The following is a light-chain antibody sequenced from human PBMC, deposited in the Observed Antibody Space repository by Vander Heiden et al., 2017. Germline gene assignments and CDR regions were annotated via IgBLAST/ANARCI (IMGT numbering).Light chain of an antibody. CDR3: WSYRYSSEV. CDR1: SSDVGSYYL. Sequence: QSALTQPASVSGSPGQSITISCTGTSSDVGSYYLVSWYQPHPGKAPQLMIYEDSKQPSGVSNRFSGSKSGNTAALTISGLQDEDEADYCSWSYRYSSEVFGGGTKLTVL. CDR2: EDS. V-gene: IGLV2-23*01. J-gene: IGLJ2*01.